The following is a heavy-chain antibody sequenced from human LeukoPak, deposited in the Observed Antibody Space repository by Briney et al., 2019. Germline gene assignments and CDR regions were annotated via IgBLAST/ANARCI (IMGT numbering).Heavy chain of an antibody. D-gene: IGHD2/OR15-2a*01. CDR3: ATGGRRYYAD. CDR1: GFMFSSNT. V-gene: IGHV3-7*01. J-gene: IGHJ4*02. Sequence: GGSLRLSCVVSGFMFSSNTMTWVRQAPGKGLEWVANIKEDGSEKHYVDSVKGRSTISRDNAKSSLYLQMNSLRAEDTAVYYCATGGRRYYADRGQGTLVTVSS. CDR2: IKEDGSEK.